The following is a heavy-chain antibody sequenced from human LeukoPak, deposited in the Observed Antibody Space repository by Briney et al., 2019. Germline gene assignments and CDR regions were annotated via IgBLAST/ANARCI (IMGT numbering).Heavy chain of an antibody. V-gene: IGHV1-8*03. D-gene: IGHD4-17*01. J-gene: IGHJ4*02. CDR1: GYTFTSYD. Sequence: GASVSVSFKASGYTFTSYDITWVRQPPGKGLEWMGWMNPNSGNTGYAQKFQGRVTITRNTSISTAYMELSSLRSEDTAVYYCARGRKKNGDYDIDYWGQGTLVTVSS. CDR2: MNPNSGNT. CDR3: ARGRKKNGDYDIDY.